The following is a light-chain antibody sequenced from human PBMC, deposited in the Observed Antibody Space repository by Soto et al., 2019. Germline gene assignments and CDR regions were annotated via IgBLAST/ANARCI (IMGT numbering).Light chain of an antibody. Sequence: DIQMTQFPSTLSVSVGDRVTITCRASQSISNRLAWFQQKSGEAPNLLIHKASSLESGVPSRFSGSGSGTEFTLTISSLQPDDFAAYYCQQYNTYSWTFGQGTKVEIK. V-gene: IGKV1-5*03. J-gene: IGKJ1*01. CDR1: QSISNR. CDR2: KAS. CDR3: QQYNTYSWT.